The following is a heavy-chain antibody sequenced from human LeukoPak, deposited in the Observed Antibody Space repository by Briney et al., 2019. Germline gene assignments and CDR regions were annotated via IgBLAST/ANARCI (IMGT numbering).Heavy chain of an antibody. CDR1: GFTFGDYA. CDR2: IRSKAYGGTT. V-gene: IGHV3-49*04. J-gene: IGHJ4*02. CDR3: TRDTYYYDSSIPGY. D-gene: IGHD3-22*01. Sequence: GGSLRLSCTASGFTFGDYAMSWVRQAPGKGLEWVGFIRSKAYGGTTEYAASVKGRFTISRDDSKSIAYLQMNSLKTEDTAVYYCTRDTYYYDSSIPGYWGQGTLVTVSS.